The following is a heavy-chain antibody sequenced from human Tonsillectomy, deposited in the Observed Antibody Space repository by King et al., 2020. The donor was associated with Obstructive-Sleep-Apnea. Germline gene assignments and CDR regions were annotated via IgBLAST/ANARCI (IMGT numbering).Heavy chain of an antibody. CDR2: LYSGGST. D-gene: IGHD6-13*01. Sequence: VQLVESGGGLVQPGGSLRLSCAASGFTVSNDYMSWVRQAPGKGLEWVAILYSGGSTDYADSVKGRFIISRDNSKNTLYLQMNSLRAEDTAVYYCARDTSSWLRADYWGRGTLVTVSS. V-gene: IGHV3-66*01. J-gene: IGHJ4*02. CDR3: ARDTSSWLRADY. CDR1: GFTVSNDY.